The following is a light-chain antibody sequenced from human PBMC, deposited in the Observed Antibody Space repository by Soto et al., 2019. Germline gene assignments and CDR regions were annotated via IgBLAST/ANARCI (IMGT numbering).Light chain of an antibody. J-gene: IGLJ3*02. V-gene: IGLV1-40*01. CDR1: RANLGAGYD. Sequence: QSVLTQPPSVSGAPGQGITISCTGTRANLGAGYDVHWYQQLPGAAPKLLIYANNKRPSGVLDRFSGSKSGTSASLAITVLQAEDEADYYRQSYDNSLSGAWVFGGGTKLTV. CDR3: QSYDNSLSGAWV. CDR2: ANN.